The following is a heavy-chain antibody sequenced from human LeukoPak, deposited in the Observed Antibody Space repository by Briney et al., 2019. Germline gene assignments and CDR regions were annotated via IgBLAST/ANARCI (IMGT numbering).Heavy chain of an antibody. Sequence: WVRQAXGQGLEWMGWIKPNSGGTNYPQKFQGSVTMPRDTSISTAYMELSRLRSDDTAVYYCARDMRCLALPLYYCGQGTLFSVSS. J-gene: IGHJ4*02. V-gene: IGHV1-2*02. CDR2: IKPNSGGT. D-gene: IGHD2-2*01. CDR3: ARDMRCLALPLYY.